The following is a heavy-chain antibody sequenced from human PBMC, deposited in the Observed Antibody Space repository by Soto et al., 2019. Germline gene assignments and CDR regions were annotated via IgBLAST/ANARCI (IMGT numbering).Heavy chain of an antibody. Sequence: SETLSLTCTVSGGSISSYYWSWIRQPPGKGLEWIGYIYYSGSTNYNPSLKSRVTISVDTSKNQFSLKLSSVTAADTAVYYCARGSSSWSCYYFEYWGQGTLVSVSS. J-gene: IGHJ4*02. D-gene: IGHD6-13*01. V-gene: IGHV4-59*01. CDR3: ARGSSSWSCYYFEY. CDR1: GGSISSYY. CDR2: IYYSGST.